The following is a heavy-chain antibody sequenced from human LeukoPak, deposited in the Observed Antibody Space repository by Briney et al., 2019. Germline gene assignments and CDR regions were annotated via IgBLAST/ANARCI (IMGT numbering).Heavy chain of an antibody. CDR1: GDSISSGAYS. CDR2: IFHTGST. D-gene: IGHD3-10*01. CDR3: ARELWFANAPGSWLDP. J-gene: IGHJ5*02. Sequence: PSQTLSLTCVVSGDSISSGAYSWSWIRQPPGKGLEWIGYIFHTGSTFYNPSLKSRLTISVDNSKNQFSLRLSSVTAADTAVYYCARELWFANAPGSWLDPWGQGTLVTVS. V-gene: IGHV4-30-2*01.